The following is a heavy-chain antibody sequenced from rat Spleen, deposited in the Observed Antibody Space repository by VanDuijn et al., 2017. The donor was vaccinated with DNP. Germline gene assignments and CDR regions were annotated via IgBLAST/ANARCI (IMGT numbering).Heavy chain of an antibody. CDR2: VSYDGGST. CDR3: TTRTGGL. V-gene: IGHV5-20*01. D-gene: IGHD1-11*01. CDR1: GFTFSDSY. J-gene: IGHJ2*01. Sequence: EVQLVESGGGLVQPGRSLQLSCAASGFTFSDSYMAWVRQTPTKGLEWVASVSYDGGSTYYRDSVKGRFTISRDNAKSSLYLQMDSLRSEDTATYYCTTRTGGLWGQGVMVTVSS.